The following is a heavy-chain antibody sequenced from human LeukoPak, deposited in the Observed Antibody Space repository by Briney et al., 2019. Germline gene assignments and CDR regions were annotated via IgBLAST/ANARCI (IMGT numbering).Heavy chain of an antibody. Sequence: PSETLSLTCAVSGGSISTYCWSWIRQPPGKGLEWIGEINHSGSTNYNPSLKSRVTISLNTSEGQFFLKLSSVTAADTAVFYCARGRPRSLIVGTTRRSRAFDIWGQGTMVTVSS. J-gene: IGHJ3*02. CDR2: INHSGST. CDR1: GGSISTYC. V-gene: IGHV4-34*01. CDR3: ARGRPRSLIVGTTRRSRAFDI. D-gene: IGHD1-26*01.